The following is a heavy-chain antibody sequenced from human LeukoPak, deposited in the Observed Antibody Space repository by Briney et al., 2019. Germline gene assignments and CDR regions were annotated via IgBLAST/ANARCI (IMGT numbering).Heavy chain of an antibody. CDR2: ISGTNDDT. J-gene: IGHJ4*02. CDR3: AKKGLVGTTDLRAFDY. V-gene: IGHV3-23*01. Sequence: PRGSLRLSCVGSGFIFKLFAVGWVRQAPGKGLEWVSVISGTNDDTDYADSVKGRFTISRDNSKNTLFLQMNSLRAEDTAVYYCAKKGLVGTTDLRAFDYWGQGTLVTVSS. CDR1: GFIFKLFA. D-gene: IGHD1-14*01.